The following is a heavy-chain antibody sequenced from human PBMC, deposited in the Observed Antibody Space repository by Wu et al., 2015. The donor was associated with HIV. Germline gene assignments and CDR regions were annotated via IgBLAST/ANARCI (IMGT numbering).Heavy chain of an antibody. Sequence: QVQLVQSGAEVRKPGSSVKVSCKASGGTFSGYAVSWLRQGPRQGLEWMGGIIPVFGLPKYSQRFEGRVTISADESTSTVYLELSSLRSEDTAIYYCARFDCSSTICYENWFDPGPGNPGHRLL. D-gene: IGHD2-2*01. V-gene: IGHV1-69*12. CDR3: ARFDCSSTICYENWFDP. CDR2: IIPVFGLP. J-gene: IGHJ5*02. CDR1: GGTFSGYA.